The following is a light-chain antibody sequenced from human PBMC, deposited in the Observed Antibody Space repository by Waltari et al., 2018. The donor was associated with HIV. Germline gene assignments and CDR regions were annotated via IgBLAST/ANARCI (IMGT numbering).Light chain of an antibody. Sequence: QSVLTQPPSASGTPGQRVTISCSGSSSNIGSKTVNWYQQLPGTAPKLLIYYNNQRPSGVPDRFSGSKSSTSAAMAISGLQSEDEADYYCAAWDRSLNGPVFGTGTKVTVL. J-gene: IGLJ1*01. CDR1: SSNIGSKT. CDR2: YNN. V-gene: IGLV1-44*01. CDR3: AAWDRSLNGPV.